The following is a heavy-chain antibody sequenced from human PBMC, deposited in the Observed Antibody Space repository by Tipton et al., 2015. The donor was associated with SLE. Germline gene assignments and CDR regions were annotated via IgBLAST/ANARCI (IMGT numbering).Heavy chain of an antibody. CDR2: INHSGST. Sequence: TLSLTCTVSGGSVSSGSYYWSWIRQPPGKGLEWIGEINHSGSTNYNPSLKSRVTISIDTSKNQFSLKLSSVTAADTAVYYCARDRLTWAPFDYWGQGTLVTVSS. CDR1: GGSVSSGSYY. CDR3: ARDRLTWAPFDY. D-gene: IGHD7-27*01. V-gene: IGHV4-39*07. J-gene: IGHJ4*02.